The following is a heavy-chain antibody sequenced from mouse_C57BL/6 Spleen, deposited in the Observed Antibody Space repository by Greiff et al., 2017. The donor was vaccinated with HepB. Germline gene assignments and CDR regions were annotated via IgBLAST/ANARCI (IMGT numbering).Heavy chain of an antibody. Sequence: EVHLVESGGDLVKPGGSLKLSCAASGFTFSSYGMSWVRQTPDKRLEWVATISSGGSYTYYPDSVKGRFTISRDNAKNTLYLQMSSLKSEDTAMYYCARRTTTVSYWYFDVWGTGTTVTVSS. V-gene: IGHV5-6*01. J-gene: IGHJ1*03. CDR2: ISSGGSYT. CDR3: ARRTTTVSYWYFDV. D-gene: IGHD2-13*01. CDR1: GFTFSSYG.